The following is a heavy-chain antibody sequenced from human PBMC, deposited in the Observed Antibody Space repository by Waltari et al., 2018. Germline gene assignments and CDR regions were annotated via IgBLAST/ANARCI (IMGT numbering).Heavy chain of an antibody. J-gene: IGHJ6*02. D-gene: IGHD3-10*01. V-gene: IGHV4-59*11. CDR1: GGSISSHY. CDR2: IYYSGST. CDR3: ARDKGVTEVYGMDV. Sequence: QVQLQESGPGLVKPSETLSLTCTVSGGSISSHYWSWIRQPPGKGLEWIGYIYYSGSTNNNPSLKSRVTISVDTAKNQCSLKLSSVTAADTAGYYCARDKGVTEVYGMDVWGQGTTVIVSS.